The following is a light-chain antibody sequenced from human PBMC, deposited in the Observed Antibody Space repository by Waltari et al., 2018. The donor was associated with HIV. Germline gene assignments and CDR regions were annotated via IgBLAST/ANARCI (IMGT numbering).Light chain of an antibody. CDR2: GAS. CDR1: QSISND. J-gene: IGKJ5*01. CDR3: QQYHDWPPIT. Sequence: EVVITQSPATLSVSPGERATLSCRASQSISNDLAWYQQRPGQAPRLLIYGASTRATGIPPRFSGSGSGTDFTLTISSLQSEDSAVYFCQQYHDWPPITFGRGIRLEIK. V-gene: IGKV3-15*01.